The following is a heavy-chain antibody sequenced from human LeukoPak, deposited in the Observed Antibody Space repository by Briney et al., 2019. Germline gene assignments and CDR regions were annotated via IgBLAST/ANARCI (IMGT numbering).Heavy chain of an antibody. CDR2: INQDGSEK. J-gene: IGHJ4*02. Sequence: PGGSLRLSCAASGFTFSSYYMSWVRQAPGKGLEWVANINQDGSEKYYVDSVKGRFTISRDNARDSLYLQMNSLRAEDTAVYYCAREALVVEAAQYYFDWWGQGTLVTVSS. CDR1: GFTFSSYY. CDR3: AREALVVEAAQYYFDW. V-gene: IGHV3-7*01. D-gene: IGHD2-15*01.